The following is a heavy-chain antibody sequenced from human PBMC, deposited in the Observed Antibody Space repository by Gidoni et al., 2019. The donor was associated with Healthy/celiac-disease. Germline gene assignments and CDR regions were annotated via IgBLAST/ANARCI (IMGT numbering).Heavy chain of an antibody. CDR3: ARDVRATNAFDI. Sequence: QVQLQESGPGLVKPSETLSLTCTVSGGSISSYYWSWIRQPPGKGLEWIGYIYYSGSTNYNPSLKSRVTISVDTSKNQFSLKLSSVTAADTAVYYCARDVRATNAFDIWGQGTMVTVSS. CDR2: IYYSGST. D-gene: IGHD1-26*01. CDR1: GGSISSYY. V-gene: IGHV4-59*01. J-gene: IGHJ3*02.